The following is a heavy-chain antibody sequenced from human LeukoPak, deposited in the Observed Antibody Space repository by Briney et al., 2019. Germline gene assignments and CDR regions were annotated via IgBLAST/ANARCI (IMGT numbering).Heavy chain of an antibody. CDR3: AKYRDVVVVPTALLDY. D-gene: IGHD2-2*01. V-gene: IGHV3-23*01. Sequence: GRSLRLSCAASGFTFSSYAMEWVRQAPGKGLEWVSAITGSGGTTYYEDSVKGRFTMSRDNSKKTLYLQMISLRVEDTAVYYCAKYRDVVVVPTALLDYWGQGTLVTVSS. J-gene: IGHJ4*02. CDR2: ITGSGGTT. CDR1: GFTFSSYA.